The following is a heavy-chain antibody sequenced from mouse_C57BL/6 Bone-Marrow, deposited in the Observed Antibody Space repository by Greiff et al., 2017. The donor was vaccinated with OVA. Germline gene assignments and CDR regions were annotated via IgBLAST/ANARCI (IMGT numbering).Heavy chain of an antibody. D-gene: IGHD1-1*01. CDR2: IDPENGDT. J-gene: IGHJ4*01. Sequence: VQLQQSGAELVRPGASVKLSCTASGFNIKDDYMHWVKQRPEQGLEWIGWIDPENGDTEYASKFQGKATITADPSSNTAYLQLSSLTSEDTAVYYCTTCVTTVVASYYYAMDYWGQGTSVTVSS. V-gene: IGHV14-4*01. CDR3: TTCVTTVVASYYYAMDY. CDR1: GFNIKDDY.